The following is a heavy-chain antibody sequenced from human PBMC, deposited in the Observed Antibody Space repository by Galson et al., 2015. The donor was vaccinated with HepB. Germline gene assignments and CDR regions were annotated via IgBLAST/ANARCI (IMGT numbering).Heavy chain of an antibody. CDR2: ISYDGSNK. D-gene: IGHD3-22*01. V-gene: IGHV3-30-3*01. Sequence: SLRLSCAASGFTFSSYAMHWVRQAPGKGLEWVAVISYDGSNKYYADSVKGRFTISRDNSKNTLYLQMNSLRAEDTAVYYCAREYSSGYPWDGAFDIWGQGTMVTVSS. CDR1: GFTFSSYA. J-gene: IGHJ3*02. CDR3: AREYSSGYPWDGAFDI.